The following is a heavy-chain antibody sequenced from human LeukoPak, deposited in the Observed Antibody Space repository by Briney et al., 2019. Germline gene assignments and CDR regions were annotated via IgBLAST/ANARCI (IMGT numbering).Heavy chain of an antibody. CDR3: ARSTVADLYFDC. D-gene: IGHD6-19*01. V-gene: IGHV1-46*01. J-gene: IGHJ4*02. CDR2: INPSGGST. CDR1: GYTFTSYF. Sequence: GESLKVSCKASGYTFTSYFMHWVRQAPGQGLEWMGIINPSGGSTTYAQEFQGRVTMTTDTSTSTVYMELSSLRSEDTAMYYCARSTVADLYFDCWGQGTLVTVSS.